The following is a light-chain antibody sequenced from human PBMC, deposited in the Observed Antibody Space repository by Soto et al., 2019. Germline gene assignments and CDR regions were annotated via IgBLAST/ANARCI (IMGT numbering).Light chain of an antibody. Sequence: EIVLTQSPGTLSLSPGERATLSCRASQSVSSSYLAWYQQKPGQAPRLLIYGASSRATGIPDRFSGSGSGTQFPLTISRLEPEDFALYYCQQYGSPPITFGQGTRLEIK. V-gene: IGKV3-20*01. J-gene: IGKJ5*01. CDR2: GAS. CDR1: QSVSSSY. CDR3: QQYGSPPIT.